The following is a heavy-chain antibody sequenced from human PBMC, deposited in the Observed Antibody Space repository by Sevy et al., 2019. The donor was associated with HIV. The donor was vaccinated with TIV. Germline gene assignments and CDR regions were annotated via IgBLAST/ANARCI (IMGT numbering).Heavy chain of an antibody. CDR2: INPNSGGT. V-gene: IGHV1-2*05. Sequence: ASVKVSCKASGYTFTDYFIHWVRQAPGQGLEWIGRINPNSGGTNSAQKFQVRVTMTRDTSINTAYMEVSRLRSDDTGVYYCTREAIGVAAGGWFDPWGQGTLVTVSS. CDR3: TREAIGVAAGGWFDP. D-gene: IGHD6-19*01. J-gene: IGHJ5*02. CDR1: GYTFTDYF.